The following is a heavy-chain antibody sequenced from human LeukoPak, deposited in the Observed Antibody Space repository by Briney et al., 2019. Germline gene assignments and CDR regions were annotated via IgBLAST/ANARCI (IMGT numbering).Heavy chain of an antibody. CDR3: ARGFGVADLVH. V-gene: IGHV4-34*01. CDR1: GGSFSGYY. J-gene: IGHJ4*02. CDR2: INHSGST. D-gene: IGHD3-3*01. Sequence: PSETLSLTCAVYGGSFSGYYWSWIRQPPGKGLEWIGEINHSGSTNYSPSLKSRVTISVDTSKDQFSLKLSSVTAADTAVYYCARGFGVADLVHWGQGTLVTVSS.